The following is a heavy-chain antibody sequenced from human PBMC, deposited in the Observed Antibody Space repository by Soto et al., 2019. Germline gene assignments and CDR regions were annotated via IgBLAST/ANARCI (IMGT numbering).Heavy chain of an antibody. J-gene: IGHJ4*02. D-gene: IGHD1-7*01. CDR3: ACLITGTTLGTDFDY. V-gene: IGHV3-66*02. CDR2: IYTGVET. Sequence: GGSLRLSCAASGFTVINSYMTWVRQAPGKGLEWVSSIYTGVETYYADSVKGRFTISRDNSKNTLYLQMNSLRAEDTAVYYCACLITGTTLGTDFDYWGQGTLVTVSS. CDR1: GFTVINSY.